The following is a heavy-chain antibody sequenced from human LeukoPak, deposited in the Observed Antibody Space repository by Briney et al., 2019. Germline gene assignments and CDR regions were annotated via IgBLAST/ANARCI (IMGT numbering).Heavy chain of an antibody. CDR1: GGSFSGYY. CDR3: ARVARRQTDY. CDR2: INHSGST. J-gene: IGHJ4*02. Sequence: PSETLSLTCAVYGGSFSGYYWSWIRQPPGKGLEWIGEINHSGSTNYNPSLKSRVTISVDTSKNQFSLKLSSVTAADTAVYYCARVARRQTDYWGQGTLVTVSS. V-gene: IGHV4-34*01.